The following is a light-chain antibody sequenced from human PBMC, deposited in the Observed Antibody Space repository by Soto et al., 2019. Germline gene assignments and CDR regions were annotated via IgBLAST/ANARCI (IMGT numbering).Light chain of an antibody. Sequence: EIVLTQSPGTLSLSPGERVTLSCRAGQSLSSSYLAWYQQRPGQAPRLLIFGASSRATGIPDRFSGSGSGTDFTLTISRREPEDIAVYYCLQYESSLWTFGQGTKVEVK. V-gene: IGKV3-20*01. J-gene: IGKJ1*01. CDR3: LQYESSLWT. CDR1: QSLSSSY. CDR2: GAS.